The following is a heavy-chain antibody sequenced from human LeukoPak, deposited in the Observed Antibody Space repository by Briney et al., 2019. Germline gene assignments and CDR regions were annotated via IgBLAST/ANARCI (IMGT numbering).Heavy chain of an antibody. CDR1: GFTFSSYN. V-gene: IGHV3-23*01. D-gene: IGHD5-18*01. CDR3: AKALGYRYGPNDAFDI. J-gene: IGHJ3*02. Sequence: GGSLRLSCAASGFTFSSYNMNWVRQAPGKGLQWVSGISGSGGTTYYADSVTGRFTISRDNSKNTLYLQMNSLTAEDTAVYYCAKALGYRYGPNDAFDIWGQGTMVTVSS. CDR2: ISGSGGTT.